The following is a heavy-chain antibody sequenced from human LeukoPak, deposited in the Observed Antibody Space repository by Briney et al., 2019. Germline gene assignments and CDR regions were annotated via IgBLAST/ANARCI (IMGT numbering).Heavy chain of an antibody. CDR3: ASLSGDYVDAFDI. J-gene: IGHJ3*02. CDR2: IYSGGST. D-gene: IGHD4-17*01. CDR1: GLTVSSNY. V-gene: IGHV3-53*01. Sequence: GGSLRLSCAASGLTVSSNYMSWVRQAAGKGLEWVSVIYSGGSTYYADSVKGRFTISRDNSKNTLYLQMNSLRAEDTAVYYCASLSGDYVDAFDIWGQGTMVTASS.